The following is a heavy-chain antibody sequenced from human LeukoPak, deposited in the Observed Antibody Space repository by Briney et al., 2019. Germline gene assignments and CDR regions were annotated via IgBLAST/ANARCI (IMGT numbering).Heavy chain of an antibody. CDR3: ARGVAAGYDY. J-gene: IGHJ4*02. CDR1: GYTFTSYD. D-gene: IGHD6-13*01. V-gene: IGHV1-8*01. Sequence: ASVKVSCKASGYTFTSYDINWVRQAPGQGLEGMGWMSPNSDYTGYAQKFQGRVTMTRNNSISTAYMELSSLRSDDTAMYFCARGVAAGYDYWGQGTLVTVSS. CDR2: MSPNSDYT.